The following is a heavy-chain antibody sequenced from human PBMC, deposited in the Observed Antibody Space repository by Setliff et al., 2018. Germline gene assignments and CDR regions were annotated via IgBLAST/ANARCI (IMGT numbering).Heavy chain of an antibody. V-gene: IGHV1-69*05. CDR2: TIPIFGTT. Sequence: SVKVSCKASGGTFSSYGISWVRQAPGQGLEWMGGTIPIFGTTDYAQKFRGRVSIITDESTSTAFMQLSSLRSEDTAVYYCVREGVDSRSSTDYRYYMDVWGKGTTVTVSS. CDR1: GGTFSSYG. D-gene: IGHD3-22*01. CDR3: VREGVDSRSSTDYRYYMDV. J-gene: IGHJ6*03.